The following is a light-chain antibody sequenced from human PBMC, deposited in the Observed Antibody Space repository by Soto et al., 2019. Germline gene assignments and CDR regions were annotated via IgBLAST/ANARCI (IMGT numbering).Light chain of an antibody. CDR3: QQYGSSGT. V-gene: IGKV3-20*01. Sequence: EIVMTQSPATLSLSPGERATLSCRASQSVTNYLSWYQQKPGQAPRLLMFDASNRATGIPARFSGSGSLTDFTLTISRLEPEDFAVYYCQQYGSSGTFGQGTKVDI. CDR2: DAS. CDR1: QSVTNY. J-gene: IGKJ1*01.